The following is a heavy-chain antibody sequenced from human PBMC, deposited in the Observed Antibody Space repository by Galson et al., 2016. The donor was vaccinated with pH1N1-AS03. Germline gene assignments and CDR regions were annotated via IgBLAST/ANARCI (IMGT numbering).Heavy chain of an antibody. CDR3: ARDDSSSWDRYYYYGMDV. D-gene: IGHD6-13*01. V-gene: IGHV3-73*01. J-gene: IGHJ6*02. CDR2: IRTKTNSYAT. CDR1: GFTFSRST. Sequence: SLRLSCAASGFTFSRSTMHWVRQASGKGLEWVGHIRTKTNSYATAYGASMKGRFTISRDDSKNITYLQMNSLQIDDTAVYYCARDDSSSWDRYYYYGMDVWGQGTTVTVSS.